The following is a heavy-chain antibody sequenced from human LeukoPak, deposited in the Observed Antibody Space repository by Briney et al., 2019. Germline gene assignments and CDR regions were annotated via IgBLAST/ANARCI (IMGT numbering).Heavy chain of an antibody. J-gene: IGHJ4*02. Sequence: ASVKVSCKASGYTFTSYGISWVRQAPGQGLEWMGWISAYNGNTNYAQKLQGRVTMTTDTSTSTAYMELRSLRSDDTAVYYCARVLGSARMVYALYFDYWGREPWSPSPQ. CDR2: ISAYNGNT. CDR1: GYTFTSYG. D-gene: IGHD2-8*01. CDR3: ARVLGSARMVYALYFDY. V-gene: IGHV1-18*01.